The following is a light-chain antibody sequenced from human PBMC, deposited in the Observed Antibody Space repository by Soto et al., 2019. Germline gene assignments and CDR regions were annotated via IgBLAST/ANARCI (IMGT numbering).Light chain of an antibody. CDR3: CSYAGRYNFWV. Sequence: QYALTQPRSVSGSPGQSVTISCTGTNSDIGGYNYVSWYQQHPGKAPKVMIYDVSRRPSGVPDRFSGSKSGNTASLTISGLQAEDEADYYCCSYAGRYNFWVFGGGTKLTVL. J-gene: IGLJ3*02. CDR2: DVS. V-gene: IGLV2-11*01. CDR1: NSDIGGYNY.